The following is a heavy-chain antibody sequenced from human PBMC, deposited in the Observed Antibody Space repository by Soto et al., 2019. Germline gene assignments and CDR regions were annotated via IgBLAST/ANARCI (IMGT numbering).Heavy chain of an antibody. V-gene: IGHV3-7*01. J-gene: IGHJ6*03. CDR2: IKQDGSEK. D-gene: IGHD3-3*01. CDR3: ARDAPDYDFWSGYYSLDYYYYYMDV. Sequence: GGSLRLSCAASGFTFSSYWMSWVRQAPGKGLEWVANIKQDGSEKYYVDSVKGRFTISRDNAKNSLYLQMNSLRAEDTAVYYCARDAPDYDFWSGYYSLDYYYYYMDVWGKGTTVTVSS. CDR1: GFTFSSYW.